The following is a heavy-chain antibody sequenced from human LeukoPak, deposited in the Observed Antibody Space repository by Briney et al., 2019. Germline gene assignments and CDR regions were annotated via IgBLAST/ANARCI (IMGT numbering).Heavy chain of an antibody. J-gene: IGHJ5*02. CDR2: MNPNSGNT. CDR3: ARGVVRWYYDSSGYYLNWFDP. Sequence: ASVKVSCKASGYTFTSYDINWVRQATGQGLEWMGWMNPNSGNTGYAQKFQGRVTMTRNTSISTAYMELSSLRSEDTAVYYCARGVVRWYYDSSGYYLNWFDPWGQGTLVTVSS. D-gene: IGHD3-22*01. CDR1: GYTFTSYD. V-gene: IGHV1-8*01.